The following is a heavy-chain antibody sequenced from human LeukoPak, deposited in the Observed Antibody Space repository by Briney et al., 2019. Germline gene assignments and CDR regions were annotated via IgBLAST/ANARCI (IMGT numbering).Heavy chain of an antibody. J-gene: IGHJ6*03. CDR1: GFSFTFYS. CDR2: ISSSSSYI. V-gene: IGHV3-21*01. CDR3: ARGIRYYGSGSYYNPYYYYYMDV. Sequence: PGGSLRLSCAASGFSFTFYSMNWVRQAPGKGLEWVSSISSSSSYIYYADSVKGRFTISRDNSKNTLYLQMNSLRAEDTAVYYCARGIRYYGSGSYYNPYYYYYMDVWGKGTTVTISS. D-gene: IGHD3-10*01.